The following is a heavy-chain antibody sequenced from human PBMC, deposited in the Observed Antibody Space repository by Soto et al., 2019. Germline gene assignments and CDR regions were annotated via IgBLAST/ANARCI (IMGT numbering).Heavy chain of an antibody. CDR3: SRGRPPRF. J-gene: IGHJ4*02. D-gene: IGHD3-10*01. Sequence: SETLSLTCTVSDGSFSGYYWSWIRQPPGKGLEWIGDIDRSGSTHYSPSLKSRVTMSVDTSKNQFSLHLTSVTAADTALYYCSRGRPPRFWGQGTLVTVSS. V-gene: IGHV4-34*01. CDR2: IDRSGST. CDR1: DGSFSGYY.